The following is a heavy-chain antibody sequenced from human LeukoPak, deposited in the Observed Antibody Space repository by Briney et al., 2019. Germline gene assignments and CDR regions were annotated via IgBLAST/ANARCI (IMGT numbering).Heavy chain of an antibody. V-gene: IGHV1-8*02. D-gene: IGHD3-3*01. CDR2: MNPNSGNT. CDR3: ARGAAGDYDFWSGYYRNNWFDP. J-gene: IGHJ5*02. Sequence: AASVKVSCKASGYTFTSYDINWVRQATGQGLEWMGWMNPNSGNTGYAQKFQGRVTMTRNTSISTAYMELSSLRSEDTAVYYCARGAAGDYDFWSGYYRNNWFDPWGQGTLVTVSS. CDR1: GYTFTSYD.